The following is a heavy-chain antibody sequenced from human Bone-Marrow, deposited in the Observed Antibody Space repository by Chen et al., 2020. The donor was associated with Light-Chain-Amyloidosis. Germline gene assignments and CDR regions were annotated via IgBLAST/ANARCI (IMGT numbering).Heavy chain of an antibody. D-gene: IGHD5-12*01. Sequence: EVQLEQSGPEVKKPGESLKISCKGSGYTFPNYWIGWVRQMPGKGLEWMGVIYPDDSDARYSPSVEDQVTISADKSTTTAYLQWRSLKASDTAMYYCARRRDGYNCDYWGQGTLVTVSS. V-gene: IGHV5-51*01. CDR2: IYPDDSDA. J-gene: IGHJ4*02. CDR1: GYTFPNYW. CDR3: ARRRDGYNCDY.